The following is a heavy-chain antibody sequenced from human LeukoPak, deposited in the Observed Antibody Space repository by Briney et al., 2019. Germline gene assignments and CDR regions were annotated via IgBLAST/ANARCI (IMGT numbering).Heavy chain of an antibody. J-gene: IGHJ4*02. CDR2: IKQDGSEK. CDR3: ARGSLRYFVSDY. CDR1: GFTFSSYW. Sequence: GGSLRLSCAASGFTFSSYWMIWVRQAPGKGREGVANIKQDGSEKYYVDSVKGRFTNSRDNAKNSLYLQMHSLRAEDTAVYYCARGSLRYFVSDYWGQGTLVTVSS. D-gene: IGHD3-9*01. V-gene: IGHV3-7*01.